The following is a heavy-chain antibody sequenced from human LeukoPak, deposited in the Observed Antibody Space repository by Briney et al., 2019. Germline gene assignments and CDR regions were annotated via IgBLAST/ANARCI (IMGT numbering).Heavy chain of an antibody. CDR1: GYTFTSYG. D-gene: IGHD3-22*01. Sequence: GASVKVSCKASGYTFTSYGISWVRQAPGQGLEWMGWISAYNGNTNYAQKLQGRVTMTTDTSTSTAYTELRSLRSADTSVYSCARLGYYYDSSGYYFDYWGQGNLVTVSS. J-gene: IGHJ4*02. CDR3: ARLGYYYDSSGYYFDY. V-gene: IGHV1-18*01. CDR2: ISAYNGNT.